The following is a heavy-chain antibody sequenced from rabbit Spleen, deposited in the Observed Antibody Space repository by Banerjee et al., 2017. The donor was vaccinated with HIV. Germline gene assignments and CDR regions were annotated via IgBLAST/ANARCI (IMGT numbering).Heavy chain of an antibody. CDR2: IVAGSSGDA. V-gene: IGHV1S45*01. J-gene: IGHJ4*01. D-gene: IGHD4-1*01. CDR3: ARETSSGWGIVSFYFSL. Sequence: QEQLEESGGDLVKPGASLTLTCTASGFSFSVNYWICWVRQAPGKGLEWIGCIVAGSSGDAYYASWAKGRFTISKTSSTTVTLQMTSLTAADTATYFCARETSSGWGIVSFYFSLWGPGTLVTVS. CDR1: GFSFSVNYW.